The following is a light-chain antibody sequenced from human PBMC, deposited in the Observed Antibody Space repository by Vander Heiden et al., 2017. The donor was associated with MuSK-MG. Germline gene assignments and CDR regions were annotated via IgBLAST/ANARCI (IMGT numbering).Light chain of an antibody. J-gene: IGKJ4*01. CDR1: QGISNY. CDR3: LKYYRDPLT. V-gene: IGKV1-27*01. Sequence: DIQMTQSPSSLSASVGDRVPIHCRASQGISNYLAWTQKKPGEVLKLLIYAASTLQSGVPVRLSGSRSGTDCMPTISSLQPEDGATYYCLKYYRDPLTFGGGTKVEIK. CDR2: AAS.